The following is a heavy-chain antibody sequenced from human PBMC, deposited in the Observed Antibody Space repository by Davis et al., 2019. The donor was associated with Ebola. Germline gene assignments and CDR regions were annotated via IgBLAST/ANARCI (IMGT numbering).Heavy chain of an antibody. Sequence: GESLKISCAASEFRFADYAMNWVRQAPGKGLEWVSTISGTGDYTYHADSVKGRVTISRDNSKNMLYLQMNSLRAEDTAIYYCAKDLRAHVFRAAALESWGQGTLVTVSS. V-gene: IGHV3-23*01. CDR1: EFRFADYA. J-gene: IGHJ4*02. CDR3: AKDLRAHVFRAAALES. CDR2: ISGTGDYT. D-gene: IGHD5/OR15-5a*01.